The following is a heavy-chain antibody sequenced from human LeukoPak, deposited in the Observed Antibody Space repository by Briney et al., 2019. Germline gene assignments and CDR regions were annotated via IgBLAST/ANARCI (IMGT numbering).Heavy chain of an antibody. V-gene: IGHV4-31*03. Sequence: SETLSLTCTVSGGSISSGGYYWSWIRQHPGKGLEWIGYIYYSGSTYYNPSLKGRVTISVDTSKNQFSLKLSSVTAADTAVYYCARARLDYYGSGATFDYWGQGTLVTVSS. CDR2: IYYSGST. CDR1: GGSISSGGYY. J-gene: IGHJ4*02. D-gene: IGHD3-10*01. CDR3: ARARLDYYGSGATFDY.